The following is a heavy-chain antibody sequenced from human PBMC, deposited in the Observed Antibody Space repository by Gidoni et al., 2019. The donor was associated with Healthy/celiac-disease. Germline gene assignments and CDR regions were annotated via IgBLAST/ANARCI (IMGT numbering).Heavy chain of an antibody. D-gene: IGHD2-2*01. V-gene: IGHV3-73*02. CDR3: TRHGEGDCSSTSCYGDSAGV. Sequence: EVQLVESGGGLVQPGGSLILLGAALGVTFSGSAFLCVRQASGTWLKWVGRIRSKDHSYATAYAASVKGRFTISRDDSKNTAYLQMNSLKTEDTAVYYCTRHGEGDCSSTSCYGDSAGVWGQGTTVTVSS. J-gene: IGHJ6*02. CDR2: IRSKDHSYAT. CDR1: GVTFSGSA.